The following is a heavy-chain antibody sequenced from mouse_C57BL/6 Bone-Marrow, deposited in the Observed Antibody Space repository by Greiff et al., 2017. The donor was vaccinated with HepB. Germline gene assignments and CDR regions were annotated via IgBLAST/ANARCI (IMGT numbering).Heavy chain of an antibody. J-gene: IGHJ2*01. D-gene: IGHD2-3*01. CDR2: IDPENGDT. Sequence: VQLQQSGAELVRPGASVKLSCTASGFNIKDDYMNWVKQRPEKGLEWIGWIDPENGDTEYASKLQGKATITADTSSNTAYLLLSSLTSEDTAVYYCTTDDGYSGYWGQGTTLTVSS. V-gene: IGHV14-4*01. CDR3: TTDDGYSGY. CDR1: GFNIKDDY.